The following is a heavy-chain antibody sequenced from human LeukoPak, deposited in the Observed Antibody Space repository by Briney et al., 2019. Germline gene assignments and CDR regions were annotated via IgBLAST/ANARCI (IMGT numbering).Heavy chain of an antibody. CDR1: GFTFTSSA. CDR2: IVVGSGNT. Sequence: ASVKVSCKASGFTFTSSAVQWVRQARGQGLEWIGWIVVGSGNTNYAQKFQERVTINRDMSTSTAYMELSSLRSEDTAVYYCATGGGSCPGGCWFDPWGQGALVTVSS. V-gene: IGHV1-58*01. J-gene: IGHJ5*02. D-gene: IGHD2-15*01. CDR3: ATGGGSCPGGCWFDP.